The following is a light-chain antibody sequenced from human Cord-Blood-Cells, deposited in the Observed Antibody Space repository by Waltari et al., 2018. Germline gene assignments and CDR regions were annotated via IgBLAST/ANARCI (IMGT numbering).Light chain of an antibody. V-gene: IGLV1-40*01. Sequence: QSVLTQPPSVSGAPGQRVTISCTGSSPNIGAGYDVHWYQQLPGTAHKLLISGNSNRPSGVPYRFSGSMSGTAASLAITGLQAEDEADYYCQSYDSSLSGSVVFGGGTKLAVL. CDR3: QSYDSSLSGSVV. J-gene: IGLJ2*01. CDR2: GNS. CDR1: SPNIGAGYD.